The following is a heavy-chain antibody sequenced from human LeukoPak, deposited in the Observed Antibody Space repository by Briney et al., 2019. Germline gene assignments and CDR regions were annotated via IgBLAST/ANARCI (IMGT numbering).Heavy chain of an antibody. CDR3: ARGEPGIAAAGLFDY. Sequence: GGSLRLSCAASGFTFTTYWMGWVRQAPGKGLEWVASIKQDGNEKYYVDSVKGRFTISRDTAENTLYLQMKSLKAEDTAFYYCARGEPGIAAAGLFDYWGQGTLVTVSS. J-gene: IGHJ4*02. D-gene: IGHD6-13*01. CDR1: GFTFTTYW. V-gene: IGHV3-7*01. CDR2: IKQDGNEK.